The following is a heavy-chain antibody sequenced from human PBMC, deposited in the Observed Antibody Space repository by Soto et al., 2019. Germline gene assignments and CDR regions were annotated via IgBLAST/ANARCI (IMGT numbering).Heavy chain of an antibody. J-gene: IGHJ6*02. CDR3: AKKVPAALRLYYFFGLDV. CDR2: ISQSGTT. V-gene: IGHV4-4*02. D-gene: IGHD2-15*01. CDR1: GASISSDNR. Sequence: QVQLQESGPGLVKPSGTLSLTCAVSGASISSDNRWTWVRQPPGEGLEWIGEISQSGTTKYNPSRASRVTISVDKSKNQCSLRLTSMTAADTAVYYCAKKVPAALRLYYFFGLDVWGQGTTVTVSS.